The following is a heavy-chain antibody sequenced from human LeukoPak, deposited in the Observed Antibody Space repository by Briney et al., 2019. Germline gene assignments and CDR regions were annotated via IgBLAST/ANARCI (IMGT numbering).Heavy chain of an antibody. Sequence: GGSLRLSCAASGFTFSSYGMHWVRQAPGKGLEWVAFIRYDGSNKYYADSVKGRTTISRDNAKNSLYLQMNSLRAEDTAVYYCARPAYCGGNCYYFPDYWGQGTLVTVSS. CDR3: ARPAYCGGNCYYFPDY. V-gene: IGHV3-30*02. CDR2: IRYDGSNK. D-gene: IGHD2-21*01. CDR1: GFTFSSYG. J-gene: IGHJ4*02.